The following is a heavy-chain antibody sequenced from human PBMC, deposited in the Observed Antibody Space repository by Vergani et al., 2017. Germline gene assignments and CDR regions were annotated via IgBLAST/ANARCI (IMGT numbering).Heavy chain of an antibody. CDR3: ARGGGNADDAFDI. Sequence: QVQLQQWGAGLLKPSETLSLTCAVYGGSFSGYYWSWIRQPPGKGLEWIGKINHSGSTNYNPSLKSRVTISVDTSKNQFSLKLSSVTAADTAVYYCARGGGNADDAFDIWGQGTMVTVSS. D-gene: IGHD4-23*01. CDR2: INHSGST. V-gene: IGHV4-34*01. J-gene: IGHJ3*02. CDR1: GGSFSGYY.